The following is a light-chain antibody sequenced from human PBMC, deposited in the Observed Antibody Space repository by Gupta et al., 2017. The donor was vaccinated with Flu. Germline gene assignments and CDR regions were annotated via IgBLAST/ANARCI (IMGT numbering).Light chain of an antibody. CDR1: QDISNY. V-gene: IGKV1-33*01. Sequence: DIQMTQSPSPLSASVGDRVTLTCQASQDISNYLNWYQQKPGKAPKLLIYDASNLETGVPSRFSGSGSGTDFTFTISSLQAEDIATYYCQQYDTLPITFGQGTRLEIK. J-gene: IGKJ5*01. CDR2: DAS. CDR3: QQYDTLPIT.